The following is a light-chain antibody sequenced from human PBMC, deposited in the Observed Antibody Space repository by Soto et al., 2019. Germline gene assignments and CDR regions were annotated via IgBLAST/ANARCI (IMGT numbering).Light chain of an antibody. J-gene: IGKJ3*01. CDR2: ATS. CDR1: QGISSF. CDR3: QQLNSYPLT. Sequence: IQLTQSPSSLSASVGDRVTITCRASQGISSFLAWYQQKPGKVPKLLIYATSTLQSGVPSRFSGSGSGTDLTLTMISLQPEDFATYYCQQLNSYPLTFGPGTKVHIK. V-gene: IGKV1-9*01.